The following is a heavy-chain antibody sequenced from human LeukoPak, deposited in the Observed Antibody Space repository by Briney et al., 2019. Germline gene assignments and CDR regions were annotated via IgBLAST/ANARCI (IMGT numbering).Heavy chain of an antibody. J-gene: IGHJ6*02. CDR2: INHSGST. Sequence: KPSETLSLTCAVYGGSFSGYYWSWIRQPPGKGLEWIGEINHSGSTNYNPSLKGRVTISVDTSKNQFSLKLSSVTAADTAVYYCARGRLKQWLVRYADYYYDMDVWGQGTTVTVSS. CDR1: GGSFSGYY. V-gene: IGHV4-34*01. CDR3: ARGRLKQWLVRYADYYYDMDV. D-gene: IGHD6-19*01.